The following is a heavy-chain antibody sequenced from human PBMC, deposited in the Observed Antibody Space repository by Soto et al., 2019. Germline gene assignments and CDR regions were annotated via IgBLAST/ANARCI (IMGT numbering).Heavy chain of an antibody. CDR1: GYTFTGYY. CDR3: ARGLRYFDSHPPDY. J-gene: IGHJ4*02. CDR2: INPNSGGT. D-gene: IGHD3-9*01. Sequence: ASVKVSCKASGYTFTGYYMHWVRQAPGQGLEWMGWINPNSGGTNYAQKFQGWVTMTRDTSISTAYMELSRLRSDDTAVYYCARGLRYFDSHPPDYWGQGTLVTVSS. V-gene: IGHV1-2*04.